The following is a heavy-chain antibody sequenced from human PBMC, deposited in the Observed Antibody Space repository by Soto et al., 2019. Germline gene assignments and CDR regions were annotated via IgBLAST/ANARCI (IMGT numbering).Heavy chain of an antibody. V-gene: IGHV4-39*01. CDR3: ARQQTTLVTQAYFDH. CDR1: GESISSSSYY. Sequence: PSETLSLTCIVSGESISSSSYYWGWMRRPPGKGLEWIGSIYYSGRTYYNPSFKSRVTISIDTSKNQFSLKLSSVTATDTAVYYCARQQTTLVTQAYFDHWCQGALVTVSS. J-gene: IGHJ4*02. CDR2: IYYSGRT. D-gene: IGHD2-21*02.